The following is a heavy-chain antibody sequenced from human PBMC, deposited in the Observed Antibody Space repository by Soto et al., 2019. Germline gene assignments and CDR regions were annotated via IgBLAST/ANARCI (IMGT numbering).Heavy chain of an antibody. CDR1: GGTFSSYA. CDR2: NIPIFGTA. V-gene: IGHV1-69*12. D-gene: IGHD3-22*01. Sequence: QVQLVQSGAEVKKPGSSVKVSCKASGGTFSSYAITWVRQAPGQGLEWMGGNIPIFGTANYAQKFQGRVTINADESTSTDYMELSSRRSEDTAVYYCARDRGPGSGYYPYWFDPWGRGTLVTVSS. CDR3: ARDRGPGSGYYPYWFDP. J-gene: IGHJ5*02.